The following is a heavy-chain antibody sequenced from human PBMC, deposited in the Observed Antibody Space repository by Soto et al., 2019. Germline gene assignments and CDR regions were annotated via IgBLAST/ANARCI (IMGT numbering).Heavy chain of an antibody. CDR1: GFTFTSYG. J-gene: IGHJ4*02. D-gene: IGHD2-2*01. CDR3: AKKYCSSTSCYFGDYSNYVPDY. V-gene: IGHV3-30*18. CDR2: ISYDGSNK. Sequence: PGGSLRLSCAASGFTFTSYGMHCVRQAPCKGLEWVAVISYDGSNKYYADSVKGRFTISRDNSKNTLYLQMNSLRAEDTAVYYCAKKYCSSTSCYFGDYSNYVPDYWGQGTLVTVSS.